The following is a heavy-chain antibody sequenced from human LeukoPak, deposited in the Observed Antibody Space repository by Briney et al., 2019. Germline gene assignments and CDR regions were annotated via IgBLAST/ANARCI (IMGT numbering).Heavy chain of an antibody. CDR2: IYYSGST. V-gene: IGHV4-39*07. CDR1: GGSISSSSYY. CDR3: ARDQTAARYYYYMDV. Sequence: PSETLSLTCTVSGGSISSSSYYWGWIRQPPGKGLEWIGSIYYSGSTYYNPSLKSRVTISVDTSKNQFSLKLSSVTAADTAVYYCARDQTAARYYYYMDVWGKGTTVTVSS. D-gene: IGHD6-6*01. J-gene: IGHJ6*03.